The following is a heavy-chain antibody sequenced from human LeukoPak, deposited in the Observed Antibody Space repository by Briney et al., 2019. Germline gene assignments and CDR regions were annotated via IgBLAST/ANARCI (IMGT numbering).Heavy chain of an antibody. CDR3: ARGIVVGGTWDYFDY. V-gene: IGHV3-23*01. J-gene: IGHJ4*02. Sequence: GGSLRLSCAASGFIFNNYVMNWVRQAPGKGLEWVSSISGSGVHTYYADSVKGRFTISRDNSKNTVYLQMNSLRAEDTAVYYCARGIVVGGTWDYFDYWGRGTLVTVSS. CDR2: ISGSGVHT. D-gene: IGHD6-19*01. CDR1: GFIFNNYV.